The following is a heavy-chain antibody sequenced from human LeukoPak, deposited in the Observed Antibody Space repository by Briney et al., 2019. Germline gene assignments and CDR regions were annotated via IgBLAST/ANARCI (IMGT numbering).Heavy chain of an antibody. CDR3: ARDYTTVTFGGVIVIPGDNWFDP. V-gene: IGHV1-46*01. D-gene: IGHD3-16*02. J-gene: IGHJ5*02. CDR1: GYTFTSHH. Sequence: ASVKVSCKASGYTFTSHHMHWVRQAPGQGLEWMGIINPSGGSTNYAQKFQGRVIMARDTSTSTVYMELSSLRSEDTAVYYCARDYTTVTFGGVIVIPGDNWFDPWGQGTLVTVSS. CDR2: INPSGGST.